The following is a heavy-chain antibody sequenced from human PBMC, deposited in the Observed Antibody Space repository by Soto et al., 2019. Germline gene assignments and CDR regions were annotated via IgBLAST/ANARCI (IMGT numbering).Heavy chain of an antibody. Sequence: EVQLLESGGGLVQPGGSLRLSCAASGFTFSSYAMSWVRQAPGKGLEWVSAISGSGGSTYYADSVKGRFTISRDNSKNTLYLQINSLRAEDTAVYYCAKGPDNEIVAGDYWGQGTLVTVSS. CDR1: GFTFSSYA. CDR2: ISGSGGST. CDR3: AKGPDNEIVAGDY. D-gene: IGHD5-12*01. J-gene: IGHJ4*02. V-gene: IGHV3-23*01.